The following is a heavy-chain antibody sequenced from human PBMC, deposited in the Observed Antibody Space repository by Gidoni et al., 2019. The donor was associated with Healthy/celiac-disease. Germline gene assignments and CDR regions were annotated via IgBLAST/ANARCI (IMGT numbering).Heavy chain of an antibody. D-gene: IGHD3-16*02. J-gene: IGHJ4*02. CDR3: ASYDYIWWSYRYTEQVFDY. Sequence: QVQLQESGPGLVKPSQTLLPTCTVAGGPISSGEYYWSWIRQPQGKGLEWIGYIYYIGITYYNPSLKSRVTISVDTSKNQFSLKLSSVTAADTAVYYCASYDYIWWSYRYTEQVFDYWGQGTLVTVSS. CDR2: IYYIGIT. V-gene: IGHV4-30-4*01. CDR1: GGPISSGEYY.